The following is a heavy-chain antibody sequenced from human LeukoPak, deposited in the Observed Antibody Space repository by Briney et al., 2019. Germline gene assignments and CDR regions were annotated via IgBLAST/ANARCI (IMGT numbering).Heavy chain of an antibody. V-gene: IGHV4-34*01. J-gene: IGHJ4*02. CDR1: GGSFSGYY. CDR3: ARRRSYYYDSSGYYPFDY. CDR2: INHSGST. Sequence: KTSETLSLTCAVYGGSFSGYYWSWIRQPPGKGLEWIGEINHSGSTNYNPSLKSRVTISVDTSKNQFSLKLSSVTAADTAVYYCARRRSYYYDSSGYYPFDYWGQGTLVTVSS. D-gene: IGHD3-22*01.